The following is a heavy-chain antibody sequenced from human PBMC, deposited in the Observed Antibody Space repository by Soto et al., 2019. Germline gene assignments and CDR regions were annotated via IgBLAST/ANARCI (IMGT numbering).Heavy chain of an antibody. CDR2: VSASGGST. V-gene: IGHV3-23*01. CDR3: AKGPFYYDNSGLGN. CDR1: RFTFTRYA. J-gene: IGHJ4*02. Sequence: GGYLRLSCAASRFTFTRYAMSWVRQAPGKGLGWVSGVSASGGSTYYTDSVKGRFTISRDNSKNTVYLQMNSLRAEDTALYYCAKGPFYYDNSGLGNWGQGT. D-gene: IGHD3-22*01.